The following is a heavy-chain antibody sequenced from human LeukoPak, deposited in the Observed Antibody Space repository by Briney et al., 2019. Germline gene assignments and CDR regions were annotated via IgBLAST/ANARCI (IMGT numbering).Heavy chain of an antibody. CDR3: ARDGTRGVADAYDI. CDR2: ICSTGYTI. V-gene: IGHV3-48*03. CDR1: GFTLGSFE. J-gene: IGHJ3*02. D-gene: IGHD1-26*01. Sequence: GGSLRLSCAASGFTLGSFEMNWVRPAAGKGLDWVSHICSTGYTIYYTHSVKGRFTISRDTAKNSLYLQRNSLRAEDTAVYYCARDGTRGVADAYDIWGQGTMVTVSS.